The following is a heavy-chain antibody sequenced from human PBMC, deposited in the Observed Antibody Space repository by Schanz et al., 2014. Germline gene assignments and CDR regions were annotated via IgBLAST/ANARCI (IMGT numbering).Heavy chain of an antibody. V-gene: IGHV3-23*01. CDR2: IGTSGAT. D-gene: IGHD1-1*01. CDR1: GLIFSNYV. Sequence: EVQLLESGGGLVQPGGSLKLSCAASGLIFSNYVMSWVRQAPGKGLEWVSTIGTSGATNYAESVKGRFTISRDNSKNTLYLQMNSLRAEDTAVDGCTKIERNEDWGQGTLVTVSS. CDR3: TKIERNED. J-gene: IGHJ4*02.